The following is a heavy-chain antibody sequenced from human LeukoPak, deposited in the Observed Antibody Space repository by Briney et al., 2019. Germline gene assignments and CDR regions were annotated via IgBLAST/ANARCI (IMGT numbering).Heavy chain of an antibody. D-gene: IGHD3-3*01. CDR1: GFTFSSYW. CDR3: ARDDVAPVNDFWSDY. CDR2: INSDGSST. V-gene: IGHV3-74*01. J-gene: IGHJ4*02. Sequence: GGSLRLSCAASGFTFSSYWMHWVRQAPGKGLVWVSRINSDGSSTSYADSVKGRFTISRDNAKNSLSLQMNSLRAEDTAVYYCARDDVAPVNDFWSDYWGQGTLVTVSS.